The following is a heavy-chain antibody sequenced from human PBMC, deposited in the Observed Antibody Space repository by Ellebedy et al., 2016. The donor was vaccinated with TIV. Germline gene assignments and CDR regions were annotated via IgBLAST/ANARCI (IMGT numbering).Heavy chain of an antibody. J-gene: IGHJ4*02. V-gene: IGHV3-7*03. CDR1: EFTFSSYW. Sequence: PGGSLRLSCVASEFTFSSYWMTWVRQAPGKGLEWVAGIKQDGSDIYYLDSVKGRFTISRDNAKNSLYLQMNSLRAEDTAVYYCARETLPYHTSFCTFEYWGQGTLVTVSS. CDR2: IKQDGSDI. D-gene: IGHD3-3*01. CDR3: ARETLPYHTSFCTFEY.